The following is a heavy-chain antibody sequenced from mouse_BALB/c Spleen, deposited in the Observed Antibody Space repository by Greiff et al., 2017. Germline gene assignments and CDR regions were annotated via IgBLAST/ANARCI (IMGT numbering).Heavy chain of an antibody. CDR1: GFTFSSYG. D-gene: IGHD1-1*01. CDR3: ARTSSYGSSSYYAMDY. V-gene: IGHV5-6*01. J-gene: IGHJ4*01. Sequence: EVNLVESGGDLVKPGGSLKLSCAASGFTFSSYGMSWVRQTPDKRLEWVATISSGGSYTYYPDSVKGRFTISRDNAKNTLYLQMSSLKSEDTAMYYCARTSSYGSSSYYAMDYWGQGTSVTVSS. CDR2: ISSGGSYT.